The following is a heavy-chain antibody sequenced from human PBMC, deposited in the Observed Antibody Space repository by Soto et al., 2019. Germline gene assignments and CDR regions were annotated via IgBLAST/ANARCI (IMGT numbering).Heavy chain of an antibody. Sequence: PSETLSLTCDVYGGSFNGYHWGGIRQPPGKGLEWIGEISHSGSTDYNPSLKSRVTISVDTSKNQFSLRVTSVTAADTAVYYCVRGGDDYDYGVDVWGQGTTVTFSS. V-gene: IGHV4-34*01. D-gene: IGHD3-16*01. J-gene: IGHJ6*02. CDR3: VRGGDDYDYGVDV. CDR1: GGSFNGYH. CDR2: ISHSGST.